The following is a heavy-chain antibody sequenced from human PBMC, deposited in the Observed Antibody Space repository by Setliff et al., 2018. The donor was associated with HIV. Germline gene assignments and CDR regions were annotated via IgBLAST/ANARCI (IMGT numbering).Heavy chain of an antibody. V-gene: IGHV1-69*05. Sequence: GASVKVSCKASGGTFSSYAISWVRQAPGQGLEWMGGIIPIFGTANYAQKFQGRVTITTDESTSTAYMELSSPRSEDTAVYYCASDYYDSSGYPQGAFDIWGQGTMVTVSS. CDR2: IIPIFGTA. D-gene: IGHD3-22*01. CDR1: GGTFSSYA. CDR3: ASDYYDSSGYPQGAFDI. J-gene: IGHJ3*02.